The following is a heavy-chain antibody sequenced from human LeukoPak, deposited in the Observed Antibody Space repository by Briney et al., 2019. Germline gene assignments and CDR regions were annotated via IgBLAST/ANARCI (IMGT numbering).Heavy chain of an antibody. D-gene: IGHD6-19*01. V-gene: IGHV4-59*08. Sequence: PSETLSLTCTVSGGSISSYYWSWIRQPPGKGLEWIGYIYYSGSTNYNPSLKSRVTISVDTSKSQFSLKLSSVTAADTAVYYCARHSVSSGDAFDIWGQGTMVTVSS. J-gene: IGHJ3*02. CDR3: ARHSVSSGDAFDI. CDR1: GGSISSYY. CDR2: IYYSGST.